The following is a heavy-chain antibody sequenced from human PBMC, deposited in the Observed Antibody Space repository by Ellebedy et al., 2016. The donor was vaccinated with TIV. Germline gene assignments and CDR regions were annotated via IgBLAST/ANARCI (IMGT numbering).Heavy chain of an antibody. CDR3: ASSSDIDGDWFDP. V-gene: IGHV4-39*01. CDR1: GGSISSSPYY. CDR2: IYYSGNT. J-gene: IGHJ5*02. Sequence: SETLSLSCTVSGGSISSSPYYWGWIRQPPGKGLEWIGTIYYSGNTYYNPSLKSRVTISVDTSKNQFSLKLNSVTAADTAVYYCASSSDIDGDWFDPWGQGTRVTVSS. D-gene: IGHD6-25*01.